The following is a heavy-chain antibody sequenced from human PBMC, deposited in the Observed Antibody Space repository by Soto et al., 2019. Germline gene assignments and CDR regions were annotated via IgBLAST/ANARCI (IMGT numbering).Heavy chain of an antibody. D-gene: IGHD3-10*01. CDR1: GYTFTGSY. CDR3: ASVWGTGSGSRWDYYYFCGMVV. Sequence: ASVKVSCKASGYTFTGSYMHWVRQAPGQGLEWMGWINPNSGGTAYAQKFQGRVTMTRYTSISTAYMELSRLRSEDTAVYYCASVWGTGSGSRWDYYYFCGMVVWRQGTTVNVSS. J-gene: IGHJ6*02. V-gene: IGHV1-2*02. CDR2: INPNSGGT.